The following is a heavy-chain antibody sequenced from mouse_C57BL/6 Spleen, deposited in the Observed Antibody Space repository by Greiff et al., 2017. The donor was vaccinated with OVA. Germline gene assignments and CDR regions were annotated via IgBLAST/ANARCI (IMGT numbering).Heavy chain of an antibody. D-gene: IGHD2-2*01. V-gene: IGHV1-80*01. Sequence: LVESGAELVKPGASVKISCKASGYAFSSYWMNWVKQRPGKGLEWIGQIYPGDGDTNYNGKFKGKATLTADKSSSTAYMQLSSLTSEDSAVYFCARSDGYDRAWFAYWGQGTLVTVSA. CDR2: IYPGDGDT. J-gene: IGHJ3*01. CDR3: ARSDGYDRAWFAY. CDR1: GYAFSSYW.